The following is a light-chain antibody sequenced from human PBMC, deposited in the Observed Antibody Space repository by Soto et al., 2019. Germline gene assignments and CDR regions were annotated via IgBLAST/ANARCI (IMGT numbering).Light chain of an antibody. J-gene: IGKJ4*01. Sequence: EIVMPQSPATVSVSPGERATLSCRASQSVNNYLAWYQQKPGQAPRLLGYGIFSRATGVPARFSGSGSGTEFTLTICSLQSEDSAVYYCQQHKKWALTFGGGTRVEIK. CDR1: QSVNNY. CDR3: QQHKKWALT. V-gene: IGKV3-15*01. CDR2: GIF.